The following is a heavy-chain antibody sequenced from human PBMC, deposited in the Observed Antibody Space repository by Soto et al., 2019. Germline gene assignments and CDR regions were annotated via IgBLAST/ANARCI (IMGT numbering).Heavy chain of an antibody. Sequence: QVQLVQSGAEVKKPGASVKVSCKASGYTFTSYAMHWVRQAPGQRLEWMGWINAGNGNTKYSQKFQGRVTITRDTSASTAYMELSCLRSEDTAMYYCARSVAVPAAPDYWGQGTLVTVSS. CDR3: ARSVAVPAAPDY. V-gene: IGHV1-3*01. D-gene: IGHD2-2*01. J-gene: IGHJ4*02. CDR1: GYTFTSYA. CDR2: INAGNGNT.